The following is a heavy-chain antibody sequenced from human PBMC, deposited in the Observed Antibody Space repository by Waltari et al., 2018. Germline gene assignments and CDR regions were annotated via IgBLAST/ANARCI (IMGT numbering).Heavy chain of an antibody. CDR3: AKGHSGSYGLGY. D-gene: IGHD1-26*01. V-gene: IGHV3-9*01. J-gene: IGHJ4*02. CDR2: ITWNSNNI. CDR1: GFTFEGYA. Sequence: EIQLVESGGGLAQPGRSLRLPCAASGFTFEGYAMHWVRQTPGKGLEWVSGITWNSNNIGYADSVKGRFTSSRDNAKKSLYLQMNSLRTEDTALYYCAKGHSGSYGLGYWGQGTPVTVSS.